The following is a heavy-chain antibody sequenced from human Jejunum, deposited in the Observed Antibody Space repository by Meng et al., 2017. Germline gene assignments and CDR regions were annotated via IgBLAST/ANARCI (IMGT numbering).Heavy chain of an antibody. V-gene: IGHV4-4*02. CDR3: ARKGGTYSTGHFPHFDY. Sequence: LQGAGPGRVKPLGSLFLTCAVSGDSISSDNWWSWVRQPPGKGPEWIGDIFRTGTSNYSPSLRSRVAIYMDKSKNQFSLSLNSVTAADTAVYYCARKGGTYSTGHFPHFDYWGQGTLVTVSS. J-gene: IGHJ4*02. D-gene: IGHD6-19*01. CDR1: GDSISSDNW. CDR2: IFRTGTS.